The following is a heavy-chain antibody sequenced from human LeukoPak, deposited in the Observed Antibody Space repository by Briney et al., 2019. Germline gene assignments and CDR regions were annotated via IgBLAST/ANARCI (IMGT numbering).Heavy chain of an antibody. CDR2: INSDGSST. D-gene: IGHD3-3*01. CDR1: GFNFSSYW. CDR3: ARPADTDFWSGHWYYFDY. J-gene: IGHJ4*02. Sequence: GGSLSLSCAASGFNFSSYWMHWVRQAPGKGLVWVSRINSDGSSTSYADSVKGRFTISRDNAKNTLYLQMNSLRAEDTAVYYCARPADTDFWSGHWYYFDYWGQGTLVTVSS. V-gene: IGHV3-74*01.